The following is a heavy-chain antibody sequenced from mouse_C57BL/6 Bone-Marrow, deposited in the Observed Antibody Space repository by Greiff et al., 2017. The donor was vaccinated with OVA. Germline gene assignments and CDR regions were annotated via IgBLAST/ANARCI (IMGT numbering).Heavy chain of an antibody. D-gene: IGHD2-10*01. CDR1: GFNIKDDY. J-gene: IGHJ4*01. CDR2: IDPENGDT. V-gene: IGHV14-4*01. Sequence: EVQLQQSGAELVRPGASVKLSCTASGFNIKDDYMHWVKQRPEQGLEWIGWIDPENGDTEYASKFQGKATITADTSSNTAYLQLSSLTSEDTAVYYGTLLLYYYAMDYWGQGTSVTVSS. CDR3: TLLLYYYAMDY.